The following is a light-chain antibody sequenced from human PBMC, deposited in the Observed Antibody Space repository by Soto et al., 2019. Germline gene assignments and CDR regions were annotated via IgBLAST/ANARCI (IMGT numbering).Light chain of an antibody. J-gene: IGLJ3*02. CDR3: SFDVTGGTLV. Sequence: QSALTQPASVSGSPGQSITISCTGTSSDIGNSNYVSWYQQHPGKAPKLSIYDVSDRTSGVSSRFSGSKSGNTASLTITGLQAEDESDYYCSFDVTGGTLVFGGGTKLTVL. V-gene: IGLV2-14*03. CDR1: SSDIGNSNY. CDR2: DVS.